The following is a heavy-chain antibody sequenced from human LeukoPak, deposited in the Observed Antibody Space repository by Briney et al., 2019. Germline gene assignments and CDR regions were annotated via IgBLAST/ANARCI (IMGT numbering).Heavy chain of an antibody. CDR1: GYTFTSYY. D-gene: IGHD5-18*01. J-gene: IGHJ6*03. V-gene: IGHV1-46*01. Sequence: ASVKVSCKASGYTFTSYYMHWVRQAPGQGLEWMGIINPSGGSTSYAQKFQGRVTMTRDMSTSTVHMELSSLRSEDTAVYYCARDGSGYGWAGYYYYYYMDVWGKGTTVTVSS. CDR2: INPSGGST. CDR3: ARDGSGYGWAGYYYYYYMDV.